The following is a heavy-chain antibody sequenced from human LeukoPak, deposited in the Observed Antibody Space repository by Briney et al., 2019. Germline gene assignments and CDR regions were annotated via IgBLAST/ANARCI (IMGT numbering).Heavy chain of an antibody. J-gene: IGHJ4*02. Sequence: PSQTLSLTCTVSGGSISSGNYYWSWIRQPAWKGLEWVGRIYTSGSTNYNPSLKSRVTISVDTSKSQFSLKLSSVIAADTAVYYCARATYEDFDSWGQETLVTVSS. CDR3: ARATYEDFDS. CDR1: GGSISSGNYY. D-gene: IGHD3-22*01. V-gene: IGHV4-61*02. CDR2: IYTSGST.